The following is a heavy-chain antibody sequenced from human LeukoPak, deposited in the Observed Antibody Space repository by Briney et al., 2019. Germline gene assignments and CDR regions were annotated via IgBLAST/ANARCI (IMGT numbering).Heavy chain of an antibody. Sequence: GGSLRLSCAASGFTFSSYWMHWVRQAPGKGLVWVSRINSDGSSTSYADSVKGRFTISRDNAKSTLYLQMNSLRAEDTAVYYCAREGPLTGYYIDYWGQGTLVTVSS. CDR3: AREGPLTGYYIDY. CDR2: INSDGSST. J-gene: IGHJ4*02. V-gene: IGHV3-74*01. D-gene: IGHD3-9*01. CDR1: GFTFSSYW.